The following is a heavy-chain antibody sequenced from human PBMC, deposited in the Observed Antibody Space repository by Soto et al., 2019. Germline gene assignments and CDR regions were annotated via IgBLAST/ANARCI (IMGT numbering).Heavy chain of an antibody. J-gene: IGHJ4*02. CDR3: VRDGGYYGSGSYYNYFDY. Sequence: QVQLAESGGGVVQPGGSLRLSCATSGFSLNMYSINWVRQAPGKVPEWVTLISYDGDNKKYAVSVEGRFIVSRDTSKNMVYLEMNSLRPDDTAVYYCVRDGGYYGSGSYYNYFDYWGQGTMVTVSS. CDR1: GFSLNMYS. CDR2: ISYDGDNK. V-gene: IGHV3-30-3*01. D-gene: IGHD3-10*01.